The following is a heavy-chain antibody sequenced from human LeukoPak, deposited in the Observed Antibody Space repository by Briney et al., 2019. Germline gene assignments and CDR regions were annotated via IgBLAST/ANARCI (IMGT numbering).Heavy chain of an antibody. J-gene: IGHJ4*02. D-gene: IGHD3-10*02. CDR3: ARDIFGGPLDYYFDY. CDR1: GFTFSSYS. CDR2: ISSSSSYI. Sequence: PGGSLRLSCAASGFTFSSYSMNWVRQAPGKGLEWVSSISSSSSYIYYADSVKGRFTISRDNAKNSLYLQMNSLRAEDTAVYYCARDIFGGPLDYYFDYWGQGTLVTVSS. V-gene: IGHV3-21*01.